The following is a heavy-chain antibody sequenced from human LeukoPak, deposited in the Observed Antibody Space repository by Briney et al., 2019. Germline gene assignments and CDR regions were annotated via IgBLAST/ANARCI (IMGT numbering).Heavy chain of an antibody. V-gene: IGHV3-30-3*01. J-gene: IGHJ4*02. CDR1: GFTFSSYA. Sequence: GGSLRLSCAASGFTFSSYAMHWVRQAPGKGLEWVAVISYDGSNKYYADSVKGRFTISRDNSKNTLYLQMNSLRAEDTAVYYCAKGSDYYDSSGYTPYFDYWGQGTLVTVSS. CDR2: ISYDGSNK. D-gene: IGHD3-22*01. CDR3: AKGSDYYDSSGYTPYFDY.